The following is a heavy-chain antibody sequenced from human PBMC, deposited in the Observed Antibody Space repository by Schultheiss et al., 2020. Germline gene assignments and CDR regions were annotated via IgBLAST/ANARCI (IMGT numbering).Heavy chain of an antibody. V-gene: IGHV4-59*01. Sequence: SETLSLTCSVSGGSISSYYWSWIRQPAGKGLEWIGYIYYSGSTNYNPSLKSRVTISVDTSKNQFSLKLSSVTAADTAVYYCAAYSSGYYYDWFDPWGQGTLVTVSS. J-gene: IGHJ5*02. CDR2: IYYSGST. CDR1: GGSISSYY. D-gene: IGHD3-22*01. CDR3: AAYSSGYYYDWFDP.